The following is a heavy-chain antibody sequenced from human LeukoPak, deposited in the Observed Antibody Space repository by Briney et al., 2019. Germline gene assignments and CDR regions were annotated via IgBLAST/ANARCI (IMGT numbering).Heavy chain of an antibody. Sequence: PGGSLRLSCAASGFTFSSYWMSWVRQAPGKGLEWVANIKQDGSEKYYVDSVKGRFTISRDNAKNSLYLQMNSLRAEDTAVYYCARDENAYCSGGSCSYFQHWGQGTLVTVSS. CDR1: GFTFSSYW. CDR3: ARDENAYCSGGSCSYFQH. V-gene: IGHV3-7*01. CDR2: IKQDGSEK. D-gene: IGHD2-15*01. J-gene: IGHJ1*01.